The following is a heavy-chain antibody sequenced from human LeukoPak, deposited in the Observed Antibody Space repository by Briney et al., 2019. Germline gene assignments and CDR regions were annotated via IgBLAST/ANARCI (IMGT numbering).Heavy chain of an antibody. Sequence: GRSLRLSCAASGFTFSSYGMHWVRQAPGKGLEWVAVISYDGSNKYYADSVKGRFTISRDNSKNTLYLQMNSLRAEDTAVYYCAKDGVAARWGDFDYWGQGTLVTVSS. J-gene: IGHJ4*02. V-gene: IGHV3-30*18. CDR3: AKDGVAARWGDFDY. D-gene: IGHD6-6*01. CDR2: ISYDGSNK. CDR1: GFTFSSYG.